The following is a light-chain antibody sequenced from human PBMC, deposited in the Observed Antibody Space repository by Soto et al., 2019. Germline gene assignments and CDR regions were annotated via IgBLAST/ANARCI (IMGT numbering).Light chain of an antibody. Sequence: EIVMTQSPATLSVSPGERATLSCRASQSVSSSLAWYQQKPGQAPRLLIYGASTRATGTPARFSGSGSGTDFTLTISSLEPEDFAVYYCQQRSNWPTFGGGTKVDI. CDR3: QQRSNWPT. CDR1: QSVSSS. V-gene: IGKV3-11*01. J-gene: IGKJ4*01. CDR2: GAS.